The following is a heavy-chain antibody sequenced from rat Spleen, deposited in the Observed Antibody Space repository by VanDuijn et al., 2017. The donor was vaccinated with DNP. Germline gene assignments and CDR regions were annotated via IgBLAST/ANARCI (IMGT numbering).Heavy chain of an antibody. CDR1: GLTFNNYW. V-gene: IGHV5-31*01. D-gene: IGHD1-3*01. CDR2: VTTSSGRT. J-gene: IGHJ1*01. CDR3: ARTHFNNGNYEGYFDF. Sequence: EVQLVESGGDLVQPGRSLKLSCVASGLTFNNYWMTWFRQVPGKGLEWVASVTTSSGRTFYPDSVRGRFTISRDDAKSTLYLQMDSLRSEETATYFCARTHFNNGNYEGYFDFWGPGTMVTVSS.